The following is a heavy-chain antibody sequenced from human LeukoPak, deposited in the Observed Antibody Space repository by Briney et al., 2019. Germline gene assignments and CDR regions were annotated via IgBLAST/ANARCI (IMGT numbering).Heavy chain of an antibody. V-gene: IGHV3-33*06. D-gene: IGHD1-26*01. J-gene: IGHJ4*02. Sequence: PGRSLRLSCAASGFTFSSYGMHWARQAPGKGLEWVAVIWNDGSDKYYADSVKGRFTISRDNSKNTLYLQMNSLRAEDTAVYYCAKPTRGSGSFLIDFWGRGTLVTVSS. CDR1: GFTFSSYG. CDR3: AKPTRGSGSFLIDF. CDR2: IWNDGSDK.